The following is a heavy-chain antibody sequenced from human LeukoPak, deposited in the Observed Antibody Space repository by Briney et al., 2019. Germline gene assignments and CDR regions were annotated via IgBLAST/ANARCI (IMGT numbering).Heavy chain of an antibody. Sequence: SETLSLTCTVSGGSISSSSYYWGWIRQPPGKGLERFGSIYYSGSTYYNPSLKSRVTISLATFKNHFSLKLSSVTAADTAVYYCARHGGIGILDYWGQGTLVTVSS. V-gene: IGHV4-39*01. J-gene: IGHJ4*02. CDR2: IYYSGST. CDR3: ARHGGIGILDY. D-gene: IGHD3-16*01. CDR1: GGSISSSSYY.